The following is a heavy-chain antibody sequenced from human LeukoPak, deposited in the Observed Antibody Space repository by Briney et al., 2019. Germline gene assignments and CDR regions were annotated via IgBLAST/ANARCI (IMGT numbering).Heavy chain of an antibody. CDR2: IYTSGST. Sequence: SETLSLTCTVSGASISSYYWSWIRQPAGKGLEWIGRIYTSGSTNYNPSLKSRVTMSVDTSKNQFSLKLSSVTAADTAVYYCARQYCGSTSCYLDYWGQGTLVTVSS. J-gene: IGHJ4*02. CDR3: ARQYCGSTSCYLDY. D-gene: IGHD2-2*01. CDR1: GASISSYY. V-gene: IGHV4-4*07.